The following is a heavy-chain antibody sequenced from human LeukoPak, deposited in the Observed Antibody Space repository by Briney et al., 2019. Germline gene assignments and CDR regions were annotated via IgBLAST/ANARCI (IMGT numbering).Heavy chain of an antibody. Sequence: GGSLRLSCAASGFTFSSYWMHWVRQAPGKGLVWVSRINSDGSSTSYADSVKGRFTISRDNAKNTLYLQMNSLGAEDTAVYYCARDSPPIAVSRGLAVDYWGQGTLVTVSS. CDR2: INSDGSST. V-gene: IGHV3-74*01. J-gene: IGHJ4*02. CDR3: ARDSPPIAVSRGLAVDY. CDR1: GFTFSSYW. D-gene: IGHD6-19*01.